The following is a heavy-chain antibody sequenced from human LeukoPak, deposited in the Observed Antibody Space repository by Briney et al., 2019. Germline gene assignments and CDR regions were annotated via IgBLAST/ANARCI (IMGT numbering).Heavy chain of an antibody. CDR3: ARDPYSYGYVP. D-gene: IGHD5-18*01. Sequence: SVKVSCKASGGTFSSYAISWVRQAPGQGLEWMGGIIPIFGTANYAQKFQGRVTITTDESTSTAYMELSRLRSDDTAVYYCARDPYSYGYVPWGQGTLVTVSS. CDR1: GGTFSSYA. J-gene: IGHJ5*02. CDR2: IIPIFGTA. V-gene: IGHV1-69*05.